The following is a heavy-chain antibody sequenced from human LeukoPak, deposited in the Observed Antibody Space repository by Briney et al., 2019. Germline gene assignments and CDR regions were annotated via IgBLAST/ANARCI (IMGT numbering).Heavy chain of an antibody. CDR3: AREGSNYYGMDV. V-gene: IGHV4-59*01. CDR2: IYYSGSA. J-gene: IGHJ6*02. Sequence: SETLSLTCTVSGGSLSSYYWSWIRQPPGKGLGWIGYIYYSGSANYNPSLKSRVTISVDTSKNQFSLKLSSVTAADTAVYYCAREGSNYYGMDVWGQGTTVTVSS. CDR1: GGSLSSYY.